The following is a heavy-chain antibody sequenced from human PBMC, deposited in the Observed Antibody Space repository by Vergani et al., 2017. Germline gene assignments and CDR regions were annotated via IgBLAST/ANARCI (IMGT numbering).Heavy chain of an antibody. J-gene: IGHJ5*02. CDR1: GFTFSSYA. D-gene: IGHD5-24*01. CDR3: AKDYRGKMATNNWFDP. CDR2: ISGSGGST. Sequence: EVQLVESGGGLVQPGWSLRLSCAASGFTFSSYAMSWVRQAPGKGLEWVSAISGSGGSTYYADSVKGRFTISRDNSKNTLYLQMNSLRAEDTAVYYCAKDYRGKMATNNWFDPWGQGTLVTVSS. V-gene: IGHV3-23*04.